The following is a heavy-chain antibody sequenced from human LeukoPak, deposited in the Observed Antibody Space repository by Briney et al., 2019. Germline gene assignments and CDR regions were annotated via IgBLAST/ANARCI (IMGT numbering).Heavy chain of an antibody. J-gene: IGHJ4*02. CDR2: VSGSGGTT. Sequence: PGGSLRLSCAASGFSFSSYSMNWVRQAPGKGLEWLSGVSGSGGTTYYADSVKGRITISRDNSKNTLYLQMNSLRAGDTAVYYCAKAREAYCSGGSCYEFDYWGQGTLVTVSS. V-gene: IGHV3-23*01. CDR3: AKAREAYCSGGSCYEFDY. CDR1: GFSFSSYS. D-gene: IGHD2-15*01.